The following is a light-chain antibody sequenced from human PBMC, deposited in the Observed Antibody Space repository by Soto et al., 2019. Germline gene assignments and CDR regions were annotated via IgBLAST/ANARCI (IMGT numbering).Light chain of an antibody. V-gene: IGKV3-20*01. J-gene: IGKJ4*01. CDR3: QQYGSSPLT. CDR2: GAS. Sequence: EIVLTQSPGTLSLSPGERATLSCSASQSVSRSFLAWYQQKPGQAPRLLIYGASSRATGIPDRFSGSGSGTDFTLTISRLEPEDVAVYYCQQYGSSPLTFGGGTKVEIK. CDR1: QSVSRSF.